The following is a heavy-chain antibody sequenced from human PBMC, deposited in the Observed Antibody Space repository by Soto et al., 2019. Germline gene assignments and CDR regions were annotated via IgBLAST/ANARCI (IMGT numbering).Heavy chain of an antibody. CDR3: AGLGMVAAHREFDP. CDR1: SGTISSSNW. J-gene: IGHJ5*02. V-gene: IGHV4-4*02. CDR2: INQSGSP. Sequence: PSETLSLTCAVSSGTISSSNWWTWVRQPPGKGLEWIGEINQSGSPSYNPSLRSRVTISVDKSKSQFFLKLSSVIAADTAIYYCAGLGMVAAHREFDPWGQGTLVTVSS. D-gene: IGHD2-15*01.